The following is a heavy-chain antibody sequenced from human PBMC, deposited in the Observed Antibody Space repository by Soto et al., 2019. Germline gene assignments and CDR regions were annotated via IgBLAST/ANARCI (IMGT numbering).Heavy chain of an antibody. Sequence: QVQLVESGGGVVQPGRSLRLSCAASGFTFSSYGMHWVRQAPGKVLEWVAVIWYDGSNKYYADSVKGRFTISRDNSKNTLYLQMNSLRAEDTAVYYCARSRIVVVPAAIGYYYYGMDVWGQGTTVTVSS. CDR3: ARSRIVVVPAAIGYYYYGMDV. CDR2: IWYDGSNK. CDR1: GFTFSSYG. D-gene: IGHD2-2*02. V-gene: IGHV3-33*01. J-gene: IGHJ6*02.